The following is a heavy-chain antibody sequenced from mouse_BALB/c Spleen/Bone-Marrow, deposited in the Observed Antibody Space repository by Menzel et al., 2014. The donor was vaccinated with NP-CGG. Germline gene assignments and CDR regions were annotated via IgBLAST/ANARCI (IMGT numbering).Heavy chain of an antibody. Sequence: QVQLQQSGPELVRPGVSVKISCKGSGYTFTDYAMHWVKQSHAKSLEWIGVISTHSGNTNYNQKFKGKATMTVDKSSSTAYMELARLTSEDSAIYYCARRGYGSSPFDYWGRGTTLTVSS. D-gene: IGHD1-1*01. CDR3: ARRGYGSSPFDY. J-gene: IGHJ2*01. CDR2: ISTHSGNT. V-gene: IGHV1-67*01. CDR1: GYTFTDYA.